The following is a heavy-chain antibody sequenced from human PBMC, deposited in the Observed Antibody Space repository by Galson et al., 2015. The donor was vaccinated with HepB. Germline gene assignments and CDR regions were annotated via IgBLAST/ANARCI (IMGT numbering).Heavy chain of an antibody. CDR3: ARGYSSGWYEY. CDR1: GYSFTGYY. CDR2: INPNNGGT. V-gene: IGHV1-2*02. D-gene: IGHD6-19*01. Sequence: SVKVSCKASGYSFTGYYIHWVRQAPGQGLEWMGWINPNNGGTNYAQKLQGGVTMTRDTSISTAYMELSRLRSDDTAVYYCARGYSSGWYEYWGQGTLVTVSS. J-gene: IGHJ4*02.